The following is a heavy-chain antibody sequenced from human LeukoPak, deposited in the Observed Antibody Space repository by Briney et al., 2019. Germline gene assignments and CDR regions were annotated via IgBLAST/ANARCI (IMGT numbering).Heavy chain of an antibody. V-gene: IGHV1-69*13. D-gene: IGHD3-10*01. CDR1: GGTFSSYA. CDR2: IIPIFGTA. Sequence: ASVKVSCKASGGTFSSYAISWVRQAPGRGLEWMGGIIPIFGTANYAQKFQGRVTITADESTSTAYMELSSLRSEDTVVYYCAREMVRGVMGARRFDPWGQGTLVTVSS. CDR3: AREMVRGVMGARRFDP. J-gene: IGHJ5*02.